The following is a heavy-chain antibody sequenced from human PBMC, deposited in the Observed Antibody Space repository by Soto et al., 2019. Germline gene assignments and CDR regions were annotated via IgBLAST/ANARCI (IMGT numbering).Heavy chain of an antibody. Sequence: QITLKESGPTLVKPTQTLTLTCTFSGFSLTTRGVGVGWIRQPPGKALECLALIYWDDDKRYSPSLQSRLSITKDTSKNHVFLTMTNVDPVDTATYYCAHIPNYYQYDWSDPWGQGTLVSVSS. J-gene: IGHJ5*02. V-gene: IGHV2-5*02. CDR2: IYWDDDK. CDR3: AHIPNYYQYDWSDP. D-gene: IGHD3-16*01. CDR1: GFSLTTRGVG.